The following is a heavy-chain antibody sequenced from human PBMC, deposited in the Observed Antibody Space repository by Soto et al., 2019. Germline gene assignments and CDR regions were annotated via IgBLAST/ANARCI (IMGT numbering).Heavy chain of an antibody. V-gene: IGHV4-39*01. CDR3: ASSNGDFSDWYFDL. CDR2: IYYSGST. J-gene: IGHJ2*01. Sequence: QLQLQESGPGLVKPSETLSLTCTVSGCSISSSSYYWGWIRQPPGKGLEWIGSIYYSGSTHYNPSLKSRVTISVDTSKHQFSLKLSSVTATDTAVYYCASSNGDFSDWYFDLWGRGTLVTVSS. D-gene: IGHD4-17*01. CDR1: GCSISSSSYY.